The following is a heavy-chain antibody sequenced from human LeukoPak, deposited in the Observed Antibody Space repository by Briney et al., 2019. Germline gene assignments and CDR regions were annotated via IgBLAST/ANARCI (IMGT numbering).Heavy chain of an antibody. Sequence: VASVKVSCKASGGTFSSYTISWVRQAPGQGLEWMGRIIPILGIANYAQKFQGRVTITADNSTSTAYMELSSLRSEDTAVYYCATSIAAAGTPLDYWGQGTLVTVSS. CDR2: IIPILGIA. V-gene: IGHV1-69*02. D-gene: IGHD6-13*01. CDR1: GGTFSSYT. CDR3: ATSIAAAGTPLDY. J-gene: IGHJ4*02.